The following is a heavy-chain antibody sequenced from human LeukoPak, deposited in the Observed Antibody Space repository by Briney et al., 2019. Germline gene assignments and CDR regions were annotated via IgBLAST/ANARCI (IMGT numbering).Heavy chain of an antibody. CDR3: ARVDGGEWYYFDY. D-gene: IGHD2-8*02. Sequence: GASVKVSFKASGYTFTVYYIHWVRQAPGQGLEWMGWINPNNGGTNYAQKFQGRVTMTLDTSISTGYMELSRLRSDDTAIYFCARVDGGEWYYFDYWGQGTLVTVFS. CDR2: INPNNGGT. J-gene: IGHJ4*02. CDR1: GYTFTVYY. V-gene: IGHV1-2*02.